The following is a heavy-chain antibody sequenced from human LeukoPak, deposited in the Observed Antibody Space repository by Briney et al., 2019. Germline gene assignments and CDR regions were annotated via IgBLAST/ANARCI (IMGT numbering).Heavy chain of an antibody. CDR3: ARRSWVQYNWNYSY. V-gene: IGHV4-39*01. Sequence: PSETLSLTCTVSGGSISSSNYYWGWIRQPPGKGLEWIANIYYSGSTSYNPSLKSRVTISADTSKNQFSLRLSSVTAADTAVYYCARRSWVQYNWNYSYWGQGTLVTVSS. J-gene: IGHJ4*02. D-gene: IGHD1-7*01. CDR2: IYYSGST. CDR1: GGSISSSNYY.